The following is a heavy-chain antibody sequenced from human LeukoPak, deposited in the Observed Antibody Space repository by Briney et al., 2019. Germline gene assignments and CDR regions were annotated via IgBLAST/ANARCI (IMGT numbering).Heavy chain of an antibody. CDR3: VREGGCSGGSCYRFDP. V-gene: IGHV1-46*03. CDR1: GYTFTNYF. J-gene: IGHJ5*02. CDR2: VTPSDGGT. D-gene: IGHD2-15*01. Sequence: GASVKLSCKTSGYTFTNYFMHWVRQAPGQGLEWMGAVTPSDGGTNYAQKFQGRITMTRDTSTSTVYMDLSSLKPEDTAVYYCVREGGCSGGSCYRFDPWGQGALVTASS.